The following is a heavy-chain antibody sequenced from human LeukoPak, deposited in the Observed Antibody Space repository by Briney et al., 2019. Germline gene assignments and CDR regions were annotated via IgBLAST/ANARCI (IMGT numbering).Heavy chain of an antibody. CDR3: ARGQDWNHDY. CDR1: GFTFSRYW. J-gene: IGHJ4*02. CDR2: IREDGSDK. V-gene: IGHV3-7*01. Sequence: PGGSLRLPCAASGFTFSRYWMSWVRQAPGKGLEWVANIREDGSDKYYVNSVKGRFTISRDNAKNSLYLQMNSLRAEDTAVYYCARGQDWNHDYWGQGTLVTVSS. D-gene: IGHD1-1*01.